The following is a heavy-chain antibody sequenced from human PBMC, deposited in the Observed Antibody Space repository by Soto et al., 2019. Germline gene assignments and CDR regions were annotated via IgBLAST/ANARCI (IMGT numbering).Heavy chain of an antibody. CDR2: ISYDGSYK. CDR3: AKWNGGFDY. J-gene: IGHJ4*02. Sequence: QVQLVESGGGVVQPGRSLRLSCAASGFTFSSYGMHWVRQAPGKGLEWVAVISYDGSYKYYADSVKGRFTISRDNSKNTLYLQMNSLGAADTAVYYCAKWNGGFDYWGQGTLVTVSS. D-gene: IGHD3-16*01. V-gene: IGHV3-30*18. CDR1: GFTFSSYG.